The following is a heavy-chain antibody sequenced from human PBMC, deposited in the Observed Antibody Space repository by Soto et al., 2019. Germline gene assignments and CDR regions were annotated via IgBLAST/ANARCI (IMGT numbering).Heavy chain of an antibody. Sequence: EVQLLESGGGLVKPGGSLRLSCVVSGSTFSTYAMSWVRQTPGKGLEWASAISGSGGITYYADSVKGRFTITRDNSKNTLDLQMNSLRVEDTALYYCAKLRGRGIFEYWGQGTMVTISS. CDR2: ISGSGGIT. CDR1: GSTFSTYA. V-gene: IGHV3-23*01. CDR3: AKLRGRGIFEY. J-gene: IGHJ4*02. D-gene: IGHD1-26*01.